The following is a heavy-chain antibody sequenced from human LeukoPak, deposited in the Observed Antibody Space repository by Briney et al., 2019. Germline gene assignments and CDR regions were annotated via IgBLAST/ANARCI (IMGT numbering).Heavy chain of an antibody. CDR3: PRGSSGWYNYYYYMDV. D-gene: IGHD6-19*01. CDR2: ISSSSSYI. Sequence: GGSLRLSCAASGFTFSSYSMNSVRQAPRKGLEWVSSISSSSSYIYYADSVKGRFTISRDNAKNSLYMQMNRLRAEDTAVYYWPRGSSGWYNYYYYMDVWGKGTTVTVSS. V-gene: IGHV3-21*01. J-gene: IGHJ6*03. CDR1: GFTFSSYS.